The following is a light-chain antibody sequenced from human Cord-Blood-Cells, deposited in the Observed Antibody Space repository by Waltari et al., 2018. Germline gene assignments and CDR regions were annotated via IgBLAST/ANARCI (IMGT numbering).Light chain of an antibody. J-gene: IGKJ4*01. CDR1: QSISSY. CDR3: QQSYSTLT. CDR2: AAT. V-gene: IGKV1-39*01. Sequence: DIQMTQSPSSLHASVGDRVPITCRASQSISSYLNWYQQKPGKAPKLLIYAATSLQSGVPSRFSGSGSGTDFTLTISSLQPEDFATYYCQQSYSTLTFGGGTKVEIK.